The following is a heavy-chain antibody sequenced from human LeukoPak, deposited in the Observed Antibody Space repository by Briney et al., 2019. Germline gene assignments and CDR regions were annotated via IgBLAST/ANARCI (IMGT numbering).Heavy chain of an antibody. D-gene: IGHD3-9*01. Sequence: ASVKVSCKASGYTFTGYYMHWVRQAPGQGLEWMGWINPNSGGTNYAQKFQGRVTMTRDTSISTAYMELSRLRSDDTAVYYCARDTLVHGGDYYYMDVWGKGTTVTISS. CDR1: GYTFTGYY. V-gene: IGHV1-2*02. CDR3: ARDTLVHGGDYYYMDV. CDR2: INPNSGGT. J-gene: IGHJ6*03.